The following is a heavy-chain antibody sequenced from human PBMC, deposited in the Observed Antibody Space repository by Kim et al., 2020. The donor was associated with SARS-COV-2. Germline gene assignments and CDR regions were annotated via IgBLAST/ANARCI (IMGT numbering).Heavy chain of an antibody. CDR3: ARHRSSLDDVDTAMV. Sequence: SETLSLTCTVSGGSISSSSYYWGWIRQPPGKGLEWIGSIYYSGSTYYNPSLKSRVTISVDTSKNQFSLKLSSVTAADTAVYYCARHRSSLDDVDTAMVWGQGTLVTVSS. CDR2: IYYSGST. D-gene: IGHD5-18*01. J-gene: IGHJ4*02. CDR1: GGSISSSSYY. V-gene: IGHV4-39*01.